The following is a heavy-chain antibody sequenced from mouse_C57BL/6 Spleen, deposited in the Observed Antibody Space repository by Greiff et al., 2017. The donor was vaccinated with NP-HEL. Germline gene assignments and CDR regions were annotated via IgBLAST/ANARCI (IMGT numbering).Heavy chain of an antibody. CDR3: TTGFAY. V-gene: IGHV14-4*01. J-gene: IGHJ3*01. CDR1: GFNIKDDY. Sequence: EVQLQESGAELVRPGASVKLSCTASGFNIKDDYMHWVKQRPEQGLEWIGWIDTENGDTEYASKFQGKATITADTSSNKAYLQLSSLTSEDTAVYYCTTGFAYWGQGTLVTVSA. CDR2: IDTENGDT.